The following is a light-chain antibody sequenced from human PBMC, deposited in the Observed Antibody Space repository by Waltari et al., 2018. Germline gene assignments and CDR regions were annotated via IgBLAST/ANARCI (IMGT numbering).Light chain of an antibody. J-gene: IGKJ2*01. V-gene: IGKV1-5*03. CDR3: QQYSTSSLYT. Sequence: DIQMTQSPSTLSASVGDRVTITCRASQSVSRCLAWYQQKPGKAPKFLIYLASTLESGVPSRFSGSGSGTEFTLTISSLQPDDFATYYCQQYSTSSLYTFGQGTKLEI. CDR1: QSVSRC. CDR2: LAS.